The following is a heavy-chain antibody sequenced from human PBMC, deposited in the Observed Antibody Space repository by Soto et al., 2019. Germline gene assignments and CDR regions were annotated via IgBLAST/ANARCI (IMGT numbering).Heavy chain of an antibody. D-gene: IGHD7-27*01. V-gene: IGHV4-59*01. CDR3: ARVGNYYYYYGMDV. J-gene: IGHJ6*02. CDR1: GCSISSYY. Sequence: SETLSLTCTVSGCSISSYYWSWIRQPTGKGLEWIGYIYYSGSTNYNPSLKSRVTISVDTSKNQFSLKLSSVTAADTAVYYCARVGNYYYYYGMDVWGQGTTVTVSS. CDR2: IYYSGST.